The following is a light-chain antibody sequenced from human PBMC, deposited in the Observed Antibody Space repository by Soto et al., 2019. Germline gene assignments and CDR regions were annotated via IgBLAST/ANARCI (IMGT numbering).Light chain of an antibody. CDR2: GAS. V-gene: IGKV3-20*01. J-gene: IGKJ1*01. CDR3: HQYGSSPGT. CDR1: QSVTSSY. Sequence: EIVLTQSPGTLSLSPGERATLSCRASQSVTSSYLAWYQQKPGQPGQAPRLPIYGASTRATGIPDRFSGSGSGTDFTLTISRLVPEDFAVYYCHQYGSSPGTFGQGSKVEIK.